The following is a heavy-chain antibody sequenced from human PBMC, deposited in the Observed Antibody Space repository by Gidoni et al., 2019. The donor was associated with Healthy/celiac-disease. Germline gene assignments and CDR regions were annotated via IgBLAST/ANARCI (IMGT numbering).Heavy chain of an antibody. J-gene: IGHJ6*02. CDR1: GFTFSDYY. D-gene: IGHD6-6*01. CDR2: ISSSGSTI. CDR3: ARGGIAARPGGNYYYYYGMDV. V-gene: IGHV3-11*01. Sequence: QVQLVESGGGLVKPGGSLSLPCAASGFTFSDYYMRWIRQAPGKGLEWVSYISSSGSTIYYADSVKGRFTISRDNAKNSLYLQMNSLRAEDTAVYYCARGGIAARPGGNYYYYYGMDVWGQGTTVTVSS.